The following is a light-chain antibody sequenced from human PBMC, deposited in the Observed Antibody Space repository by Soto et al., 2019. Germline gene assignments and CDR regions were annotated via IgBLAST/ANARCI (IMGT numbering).Light chain of an antibody. V-gene: IGKV3-20*01. Sequence: EIMLTQSLGTLSLSPGERATLSCSASQSVSSNYLASYQQKPGQAPSLLIYGGSYRATGIPDGFSGSGSGTDFTLTIIRLEAEDYAVDYCQQYNNWSPSTFGQGTRLEI. CDR2: GGS. CDR3: QQYNNWSPST. J-gene: IGKJ5*01. CDR1: QSVSSNY.